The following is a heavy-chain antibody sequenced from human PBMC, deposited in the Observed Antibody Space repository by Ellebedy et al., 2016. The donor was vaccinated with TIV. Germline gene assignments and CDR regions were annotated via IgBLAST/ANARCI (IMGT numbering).Heavy chain of an antibody. V-gene: IGHV3-21*06. Sequence: GESLKISCAASGFTFTDYWIHWVRQPPGKGLDWVSSISYGSTYIYDSDSVRGRFTISRDDAKNSLYLQLNSLRVEDTATYYCARSLGIGPYGMDVWGQGTTVTVAS. CDR1: GFTFTDYW. CDR3: ARSLGIGPYGMDV. J-gene: IGHJ6*02. D-gene: IGHD3-16*01. CDR2: ISYGSTYI.